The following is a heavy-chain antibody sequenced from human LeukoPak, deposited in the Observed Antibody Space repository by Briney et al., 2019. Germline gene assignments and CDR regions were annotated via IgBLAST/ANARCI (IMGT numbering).Heavy chain of an antibody. CDR1: GFTFSSYG. J-gene: IGHJ4*02. V-gene: IGHV3-30*03. CDR3: TRHYYDASGRNPIDY. Sequence: GGSLRLSCAASGFTFSSYGMHWVRQAPGKGLEWVAVISYDGSNKYYADSVKGRFTISRDNSKSTLYLQMNSVRVEDTALYYCTRHYYDASGRNPIDYWGQGTLVTVSS. CDR2: ISYDGSNK. D-gene: IGHD3-22*01.